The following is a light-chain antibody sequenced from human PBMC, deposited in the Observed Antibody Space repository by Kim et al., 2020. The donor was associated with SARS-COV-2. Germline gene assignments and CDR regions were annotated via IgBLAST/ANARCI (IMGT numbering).Light chain of an antibody. J-gene: IGLJ3*02. Sequence: QSVLTQPPSPSGTPGQRVTISCSGSRSNIGSNTVNWYQQLPGTAPKLLIYSDNQRPSGVPDRFSGSKSGTSASLAISGLQSEDEADYYCGAWDDSLNGPVFGGGTKLTVL. V-gene: IGLV1-44*01. CDR2: SDN. CDR1: RSNIGSNT. CDR3: GAWDDSLNGPV.